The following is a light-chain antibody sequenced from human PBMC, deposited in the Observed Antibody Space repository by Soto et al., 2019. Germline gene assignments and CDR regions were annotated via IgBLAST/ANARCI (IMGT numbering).Light chain of an antibody. CDR2: EGS. CDR1: SSDVGSYNL. J-gene: IGLJ1*01. CDR3: CSYAGRSSSSYV. V-gene: IGLV2-23*01. Sequence: QSALTQPASASGSPGQSITISCTGTSSDVGSYNLVSWYQQNPGKAPKLMIYEGSKRPSGVSNRFSGSKSGNTASLTISGLQGEDEADYYCCSYAGRSSSSYVFGTGTKVTVL.